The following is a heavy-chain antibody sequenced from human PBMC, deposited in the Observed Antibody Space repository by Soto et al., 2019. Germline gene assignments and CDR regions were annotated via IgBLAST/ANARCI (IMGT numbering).Heavy chain of an antibody. V-gene: IGHV3-48*03. CDR1: GFTCSNYE. D-gene: IGHD3-22*01. J-gene: IGHJ4*02. Sequence: GGSLRLSGAASGFTCSNYEMNWVRQSPGKGLEWVSYISYTGSTIYYADSVRGRFTISRDNSKNSLYLQVNSLRAEDTAVYYCARGLRIYYDRSGLHYWGQGTLVTVS. CDR2: ISYTGSTI. CDR3: ARGLRIYYDRSGLHY.